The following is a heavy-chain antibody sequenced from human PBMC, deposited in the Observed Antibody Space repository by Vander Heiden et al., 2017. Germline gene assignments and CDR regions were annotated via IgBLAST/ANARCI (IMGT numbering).Heavy chain of an antibody. D-gene: IGHD3-10*01. CDR3: AKGGISLVRGSFDY. CDR1: GSTLSSYA. CDR2: ISGSGSSRSGSST. V-gene: IGHV3-23*01. J-gene: IGHJ4*02. Sequence: EVQLLESGGGFIQPGESLRLSCTASGSTLSSYAIGWVRQTPGKGLEWVSAISGSGSSRSGSSTYYADSVKGRFTISRDSSKNTLYLQMNSLRAEDTAIYYCAKGGISLVRGSFDYWGQGTLVTVSS.